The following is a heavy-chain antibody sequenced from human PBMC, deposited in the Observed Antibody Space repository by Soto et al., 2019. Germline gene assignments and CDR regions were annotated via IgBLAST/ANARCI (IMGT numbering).Heavy chain of an antibody. J-gene: IGHJ4*02. CDR2: IYWDDDK. CDR1: GLSLTTSGVG. Sequence: SGPTLVKRTQTLTLTCTVSGLSLTTSGVGVGWIRQPPGKALEWLALIYWDDDKRYSPSLKTRLTITKDTSKNQVVLTMTNMDPVDTATYYCAHTNGDVANFDFWGQGTLVTVSS. CDR3: AHTNGDVANFDF. V-gene: IGHV2-5*02. D-gene: IGHD4-17*01.